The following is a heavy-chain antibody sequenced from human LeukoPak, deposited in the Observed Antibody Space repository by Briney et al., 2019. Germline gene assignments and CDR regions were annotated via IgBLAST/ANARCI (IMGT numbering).Heavy chain of an antibody. CDR2: ISGSGGST. CDR1: GFTFSSYG. V-gene: IGHV3-23*01. J-gene: IGHJ4*02. CDR3: ARDPIVVVTAIPGGFDY. D-gene: IGHD2-21*02. Sequence: GGSLRLSCAASGFTFSSYGMSWVRQAPGKGLEWVSAISGSGGSTYYADSVKGRFTISRDNSKNTLYLQMNSLRAEDTAVYYCARDPIVVVTAIPGGFDYWGQGTLVTVSS.